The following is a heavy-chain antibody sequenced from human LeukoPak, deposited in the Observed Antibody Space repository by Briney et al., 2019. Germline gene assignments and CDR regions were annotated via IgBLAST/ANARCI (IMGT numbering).Heavy chain of an antibody. CDR2: ISAYNGNT. CDR3: ARASAPYCSGGSCYSGYYYYYMDV. V-gene: IGHV1-18*01. J-gene: IGHJ6*03. D-gene: IGHD2-15*01. Sequence: ASVKVSCKASGYTFTSYGISWVRQAPGQGLEWMGWISAYNGNTNYAQKLQGRVTMTTDTSTSTACMELRSLRSDDTAVYYCARASAPYCSGGSCYSGYYYYYMDVWGKGTTVTISS. CDR1: GYTFTSYG.